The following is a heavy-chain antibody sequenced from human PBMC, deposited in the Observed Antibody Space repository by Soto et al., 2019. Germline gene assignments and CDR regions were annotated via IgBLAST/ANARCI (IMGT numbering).Heavy chain of an antibody. J-gene: IGHJ4*02. CDR2: IYYSGST. Sequence: SETLSLTCTVSGGSISSGGYYWSWLHQHPGKGLEWIGYIYYSGSTYYNPSLKSRVTISVDTSKNQFSLKLSSVTAADTAVYYCARGFTMVRIDYWGQGTLVTVSS. D-gene: IGHD3-10*01. CDR3: ARGFTMVRIDY. V-gene: IGHV4-31*03. CDR1: GGSISSGGYY.